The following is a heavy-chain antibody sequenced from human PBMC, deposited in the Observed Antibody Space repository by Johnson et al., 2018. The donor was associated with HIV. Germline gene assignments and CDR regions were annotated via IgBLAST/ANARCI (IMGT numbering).Heavy chain of an antibody. Sequence: VQLVESGGVVVQPGGSLRLSCAASGFTFDDYAMHWVRQAPGKGLEWVSLISWDGGSTYYADSVKGRFTISRDNSKNSLYLQMNSLRAEDTALYYCARDGKYSSIGPDAFDVWGQGTMVAVSS. CDR2: ISWDGGST. D-gene: IGHD6-13*01. CDR1: GFTFDDYA. J-gene: IGHJ3*01. V-gene: IGHV3-43D*03. CDR3: ARDGKYSSIGPDAFDV.